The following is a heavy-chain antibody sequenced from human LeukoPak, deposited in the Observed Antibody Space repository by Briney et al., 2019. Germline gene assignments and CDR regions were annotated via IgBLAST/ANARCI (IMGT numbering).Heavy chain of an antibody. CDR3: ARVHGNRRASSSWYGYFDY. CDR1: GFTFSSYS. D-gene: IGHD6-13*01. J-gene: IGHJ4*02. V-gene: IGHV3-21*04. CDR2: ISSSSSYI. Sequence: IPGGSLRLSCAASGFTFSSYSMNWVRQAPGKGLEWVSSISSSSSYIYYADSVKGRFTISRDNAKNSLYLQMNSLRAEDTAVYYCARVHGNRRASSSWYGYFDYWGQGTLVTVSS.